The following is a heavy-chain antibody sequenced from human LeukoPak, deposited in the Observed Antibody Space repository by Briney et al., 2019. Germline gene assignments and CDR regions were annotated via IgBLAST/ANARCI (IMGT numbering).Heavy chain of an antibody. CDR1: GFTFSSYA. J-gene: IGHJ4*01. CDR3: ATSRTNDY. Sequence: PGGSLRLSCAASGFTFSSYAMHWVRQAPGKGLEWVAIIKQDGSDKYYVDSVKGRFAISRDNAEKSLYLQMNSLRAEDTAVYYCATSRTNDYWGHGTLVTVSS. V-gene: IGHV3-7*03. D-gene: IGHD1-14*01. CDR2: IKQDGSDK.